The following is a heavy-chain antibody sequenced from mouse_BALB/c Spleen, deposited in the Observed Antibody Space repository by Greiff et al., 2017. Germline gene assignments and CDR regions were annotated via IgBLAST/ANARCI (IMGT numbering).Heavy chain of an antibody. CDR1: GFTFSSYG. D-gene: IGHD2-14*01. J-gene: IGHJ3*01. V-gene: IGHV5-6-3*01. CDR3: ARDDRYDGFAY. Sequence: EVQLVESGGGLVQPGGSLKLSCAASGFTFSSYGMSWVRQTPDKRLELVATINSNGGSTYYPDSVKGRFTISRDNAKNTLYLQMSSLKSEDTAMYYCARDDRYDGFAYWGQGTLVTVSA. CDR2: INSNGGST.